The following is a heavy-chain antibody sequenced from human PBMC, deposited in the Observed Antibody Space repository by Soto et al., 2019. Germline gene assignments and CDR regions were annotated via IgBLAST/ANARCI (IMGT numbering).Heavy chain of an antibody. D-gene: IGHD4-17*01. J-gene: IGHJ4*02. CDR2: INPSGGST. CDR3: ARAYGDYAGPLMFDY. CDR1: GYTFTSYY. Sequence: ASVKVSCKASGYTFTSYYMHWVRQAPGQGLEWMGIINPSGGSTSYAQKFQGRVTMTRDTSTSTVYMELSSLRSEDTAVYYCARAYGDYAGPLMFDYWGKGTLVTVSS. V-gene: IGHV1-46*03.